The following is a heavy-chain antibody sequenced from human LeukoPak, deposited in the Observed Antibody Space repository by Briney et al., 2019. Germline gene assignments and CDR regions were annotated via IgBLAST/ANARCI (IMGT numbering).Heavy chain of an antibody. CDR3: AKDIKRLYGLAYAFDI. Sequence: QTGGSLRLSCAASGFTFSSYAMSWVRQAPGKGLEWVSAISGSGGSTYYADSVKGRFTISRDNSKNTLYLQMNSLRAEDTAVYYCAKDIKRLYGLAYAFDIWGQGTMVTVSS. CDR1: GFTFSSYA. V-gene: IGHV3-23*01. D-gene: IGHD3-10*01. CDR2: ISGSGGST. J-gene: IGHJ3*02.